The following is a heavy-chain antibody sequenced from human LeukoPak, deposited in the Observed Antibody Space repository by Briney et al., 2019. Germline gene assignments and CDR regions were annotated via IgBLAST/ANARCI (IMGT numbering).Heavy chain of an antibody. D-gene: IGHD3-22*01. Sequence: GGSLRLSCAASGFTFSSYAMSWVRQAPGKGLEWVSAISGSGGSTYYADSVKGRFTISRDNSKNTLYLQMNSLRAEDTAVYYCAKDVDYYDSSGRVDYWAREPWSPSPQ. V-gene: IGHV3-23*01. CDR1: GFTFSSYA. CDR2: ISGSGGST. J-gene: IGHJ4*02. CDR3: AKDVDYYDSSGRVDY.